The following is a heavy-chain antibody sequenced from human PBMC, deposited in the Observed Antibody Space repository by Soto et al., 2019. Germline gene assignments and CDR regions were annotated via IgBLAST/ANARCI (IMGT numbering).Heavy chain of an antibody. CDR2: ISGSGGST. D-gene: IGHD6-13*01. J-gene: IGHJ4*02. CDR3: AKDGVKASWYFDY. Sequence: GGSLRLSCAASGFTFSSYAMSWVRQAPGKGLEWVSAISGSGGSTYYADSVKGRFTISRDNSKNTLYLQMNSLRAEDTAVYYFAKDGVKASWYFDYRGQGSLVTGSS. CDR1: GFTFSSYA. V-gene: IGHV3-23*01.